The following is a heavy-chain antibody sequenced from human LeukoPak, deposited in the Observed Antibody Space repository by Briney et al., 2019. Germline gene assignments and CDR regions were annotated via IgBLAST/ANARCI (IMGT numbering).Heavy chain of an antibody. V-gene: IGHV3-20*04. D-gene: IGHD2-21*02. CDR2: TNWDGGRT. J-gene: IGHJ4*02. CDR3: ARDGLRRPPTPYCGGDCPLDY. Sequence: GGSLRLSCAASGFTFDDYAMSWVRQTPGKGLEWVSGTNWDGGRTVYADSVKGRFTISRDNAKNSLYLQMNSLRVEDTAMYYCARDGLRRPPTPYCGGDCPLDYRGQGTLVTVSS. CDR1: GFTFDDYA.